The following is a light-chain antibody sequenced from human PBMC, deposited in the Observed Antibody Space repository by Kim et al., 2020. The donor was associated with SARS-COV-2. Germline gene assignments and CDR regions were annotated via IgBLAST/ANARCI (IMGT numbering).Light chain of an antibody. CDR1: QSVSSSY. V-gene: IGKV3-20*01. Sequence: EIVLTQSPGTLSLSPGERATLSCRASQSVSSSYLAWYQQKPGQAPRLLIYGASSRATGIPDRFSGSGSGTDFTLTISRLDPEDFAVYYCQQYGISPQITFGGGTKVDIK. CDR3: QQYGISPQIT. J-gene: IGKJ4*01. CDR2: GAS.